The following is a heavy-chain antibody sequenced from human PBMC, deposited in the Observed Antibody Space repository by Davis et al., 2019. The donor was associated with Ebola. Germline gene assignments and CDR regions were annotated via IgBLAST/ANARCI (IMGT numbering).Heavy chain of an antibody. CDR3: ARDRRWLQLKGDAFDV. CDR2: TSGKGTST. V-gene: IGHV3-23*01. CDR1: GFTFSNYA. D-gene: IGHD5-24*01. J-gene: IGHJ3*01. Sequence: GESLKISCVASGFTFSNYAMSWVRQAPGKGLEWVAGTSGKGTSTDYADSVKGRFTVSRDNSKNTLYLQMNSLRAEDTAVYYCARDRRWLQLKGDAFDVWGQGTMVTVSS.